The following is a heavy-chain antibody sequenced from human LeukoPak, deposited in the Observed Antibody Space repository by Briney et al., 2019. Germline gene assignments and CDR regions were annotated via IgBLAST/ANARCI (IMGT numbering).Heavy chain of an antibody. V-gene: IGHV3-7*04. CDR1: GLPFSSYW. J-gene: IGHJ4*02. Sequence: GGSLRLSCAASGLPFSSYWMSWVRQAPGKGLEGVANIKQDGSEKYYVDSVKGRFTISRDNAKNSLYLQMNSLRAVDTAVYYCARDPHVLPFDYWGQGTLVTVAS. CDR2: IKQDGSEK. CDR3: ARDPHVLPFDY.